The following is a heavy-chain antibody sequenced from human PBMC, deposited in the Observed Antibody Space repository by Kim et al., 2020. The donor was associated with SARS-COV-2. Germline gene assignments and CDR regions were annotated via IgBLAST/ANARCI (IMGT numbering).Heavy chain of an antibody. CDR1: GYSISSGYY. J-gene: IGHJ6*02. CDR3: AREPSDSPSYGGGSYYGYYYGMDV. D-gene: IGHD1-26*01. Sequence: SETLSLTCTVSGYSISSGYYWGWIRQPPGKGLEWIGSIYHSGSTYYNPSLKSRVTISVDTSKNQFSLKLSSVTAADTAVYYCAREPSDSPSYGGGSYYGYYYGMDVWGQGTTVTASS. V-gene: IGHV4-38-2*02. CDR2: IYHSGST.